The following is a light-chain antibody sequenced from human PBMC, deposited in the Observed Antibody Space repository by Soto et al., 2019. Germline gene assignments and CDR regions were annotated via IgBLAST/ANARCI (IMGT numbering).Light chain of an antibody. J-gene: IGKJ4*01. CDR2: DTS. CDR3: QRYNNWPLT. CDR1: QSVSNSY. Sequence: EIVMTQSPATLSVSPGERATLSCRASQSVSNSYLAWYQHKPGQTPRLLIYDTSARATGVPARFSGSRSGPEFTLTINSLQSEDFAIYYCQRYNNWPLTFGGGTKVDIK. V-gene: IGKV3-15*01.